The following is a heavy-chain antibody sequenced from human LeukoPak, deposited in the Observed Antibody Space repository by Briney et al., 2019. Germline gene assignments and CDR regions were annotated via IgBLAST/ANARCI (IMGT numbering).Heavy chain of an antibody. CDR2: INPNSGGI. V-gene: IGHV1-2*02. Sequence: ASVKVSCKASGYIFTDYYMYWVRQAPGQGPEWMGWINPNSGGINYAQKFQGRVTMTRDTSISTAYMELSRLRSEDTAVYYCARDRDYYYDSSGYYPPLGYWGQGTLVTVSS. D-gene: IGHD3-22*01. CDR1: GYIFTDYY. CDR3: ARDRDYYYDSSGYYPPLGY. J-gene: IGHJ4*02.